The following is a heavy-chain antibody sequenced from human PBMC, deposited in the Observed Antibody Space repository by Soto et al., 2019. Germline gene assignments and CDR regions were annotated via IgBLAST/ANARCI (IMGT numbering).Heavy chain of an antibody. CDR2: INPNSGGT. V-gene: IGHV1-2*04. CDR1: GYTFTGYY. CDR3: ARSLWPLYYFDY. D-gene: IGHD3-16*01. J-gene: IGHJ4*02. Sequence: QVQLVQSGAEVKKPGASVKVSCKASGYTFTGYYMHWVRQAPGQGLEWMGWINPNSGGTNYAQKCQGWVTMTRDASISTAYMELSRLRSDDTAVYYCARSLWPLYYFDYWGQGTLVTVSS.